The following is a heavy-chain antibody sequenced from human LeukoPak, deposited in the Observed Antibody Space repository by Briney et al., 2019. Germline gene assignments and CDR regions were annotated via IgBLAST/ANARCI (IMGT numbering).Heavy chain of an antibody. V-gene: IGHV4-59*08. D-gene: IGHD2-15*01. CDR1: GGSISSYY. CDR2: IYYSGST. Sequence: PSETLSLTCTVSGGSISSYYWSWIRQPPGKGLEWIGYIYYSGSTNYNPSLKSRVTISVDTSKNQFSLKLSSVTAADTAVYYCARGGVLLHDAFDIWGQGTMVTVSS. J-gene: IGHJ3*02. CDR3: ARGGVLLHDAFDI.